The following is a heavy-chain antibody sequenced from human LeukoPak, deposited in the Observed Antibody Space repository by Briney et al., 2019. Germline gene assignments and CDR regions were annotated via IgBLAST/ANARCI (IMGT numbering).Heavy chain of an antibody. CDR3: AITVTNYYYMDV. CDR2: FYSDGST. CDR1: GFTVSNNC. V-gene: IGHV3-66*01. Sequence: PGGSLRLSCAASGFTVSNNCMSWVRQAPGKGLEWVSVFYSDGSTDYADSVKGRFTISRDKSKNTLYLQMNSLRAEDTAVYYCAITVTNYYYMDVWGKGTTVTISS. J-gene: IGHJ6*03. D-gene: IGHD4-17*01.